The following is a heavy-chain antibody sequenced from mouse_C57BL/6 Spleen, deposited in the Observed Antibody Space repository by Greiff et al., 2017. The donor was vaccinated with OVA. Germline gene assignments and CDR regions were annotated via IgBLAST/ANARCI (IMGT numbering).Heavy chain of an antibody. CDR1: GFTFSSYA. D-gene: IGHD1-1*01. V-gene: IGHV5-4*01. J-gene: IGHJ3*01. Sequence: EVHLVESGGGLVKPGGSLKLSCAASGFTFSSYAMSWVRQTPEKRLEWVATISDGGSYTYYPDNVKGRFTISRDNAKNNLYLQMSHLKSEDTAMYYCAREDGSSPWFAYWGQGTLVTVSA. CDR2: ISDGGSYT. CDR3: AREDGSSPWFAY.